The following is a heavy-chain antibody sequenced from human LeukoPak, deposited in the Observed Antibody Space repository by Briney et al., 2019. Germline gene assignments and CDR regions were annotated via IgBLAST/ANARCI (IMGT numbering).Heavy chain of an antibody. D-gene: IGHD6-13*01. CDR1: GFTFSTYA. CDR3: VKDRVMGSSWAYFQH. Sequence: PGGSLRLSCSASGFTFSTYAMHWVRQAPGKGLEYVSAIGRNGDSTYYADSVKGRFTISRDNSKNTLYLQMSSLRPEDTAVYYCVKDRVMGSSWAYFQHWGQGTLVTVSS. CDR2: IGRNGDST. J-gene: IGHJ1*01. V-gene: IGHV3-64D*06.